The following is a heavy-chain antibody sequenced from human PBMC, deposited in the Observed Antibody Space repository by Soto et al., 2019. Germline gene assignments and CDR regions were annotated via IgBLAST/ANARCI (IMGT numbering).Heavy chain of an antibody. Sequence: QVQLVESGGGVVQPGRSLRLSCAASGFTFSSYGRHWVRQAPGKGLEWVAVIWYDGSNKYYADYVKGRFTISRDNSKNTLYLQMNSLRAEDTAVYYCARHYYGGNSGALDYWGQGTLVTVSS. CDR1: GFTFSSYG. V-gene: IGHV3-33*01. CDR3: ARHYYGGNSGALDY. CDR2: IWYDGSNK. D-gene: IGHD4-17*01. J-gene: IGHJ4*02.